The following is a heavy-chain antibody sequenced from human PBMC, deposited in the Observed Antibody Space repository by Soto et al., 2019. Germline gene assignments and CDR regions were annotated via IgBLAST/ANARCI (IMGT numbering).Heavy chain of an antibody. Sequence: QVQPVQSGAEVKKPGASVKVSCKASGYTFTSYAMHWVRQAPGQRLEWMGWINAGNGNTKYSQKFQGRVTITRDTSASTAYMELSSLRSEDTAVYYCARDGFYCSGGSCYSDYYYYGMDVWGQGTTVTVSS. CDR1: GYTFTSYA. D-gene: IGHD2-15*01. V-gene: IGHV1-3*01. CDR3: ARDGFYCSGGSCYSDYYYYGMDV. CDR2: INAGNGNT. J-gene: IGHJ6*02.